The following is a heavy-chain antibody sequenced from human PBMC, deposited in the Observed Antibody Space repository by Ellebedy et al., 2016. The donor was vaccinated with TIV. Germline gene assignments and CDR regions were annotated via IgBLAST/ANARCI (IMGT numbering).Heavy chain of an antibody. CDR1: GFTFSRYS. CDR2: IRYDGSRE. D-gene: IGHD2-8*01. J-gene: IGHJ4*02. Sequence: GGSLRLSXAASGFTFSRYSMHWVRQAPGKGLEWVAVIRYDGSREHYADSVKGRLTISRDNSKNTLYLQMDSLRAEDTAVYSCAKEGDGSEWSSFDYWGQGTLATVSS. V-gene: IGHV3-30-3*01. CDR3: AKEGDGSEWSSFDY.